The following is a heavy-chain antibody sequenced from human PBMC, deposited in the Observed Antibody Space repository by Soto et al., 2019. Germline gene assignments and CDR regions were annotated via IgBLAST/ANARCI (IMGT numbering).Heavy chain of an antibody. Sequence: ASVKVSCKASGGTFSSYAISWVRQAPGQGLEWMGGIIPIFGTANYAQKFQGRVTITADESTSTAYMELSSLRSEDTAVYYCARGVVVVAATRYYFDYWGQGTLVTVSS. CDR1: GGTFSSYA. J-gene: IGHJ4*02. D-gene: IGHD2-15*01. CDR2: IIPIFGTA. CDR3: ARGVVVVAATRYYFDY. V-gene: IGHV1-69*13.